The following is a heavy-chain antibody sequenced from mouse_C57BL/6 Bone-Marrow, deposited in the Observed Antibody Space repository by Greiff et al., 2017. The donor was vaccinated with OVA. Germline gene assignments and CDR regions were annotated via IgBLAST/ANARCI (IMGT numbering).Heavy chain of an antibody. CDR3: ARALLGRYAMDY. V-gene: IGHV5-16*01. D-gene: IGHD4-1*01. CDR1: GFTFSDYY. CDR2: INYDGSST. Sequence: EVQVVESEGGLVQPGSSMKLSCTASGFTFSDYYMAWVRQVPEKGLEWVANINYDGSSTYYLDSLKSRFIISRDNAKNILYLQMSSLKSEDTATYYCARALLGRYAMDYWGQGTSVTVSS. J-gene: IGHJ4*01.